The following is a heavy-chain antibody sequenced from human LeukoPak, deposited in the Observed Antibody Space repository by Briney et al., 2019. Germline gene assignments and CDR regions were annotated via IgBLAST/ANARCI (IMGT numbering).Heavy chain of an antibody. J-gene: IGHJ5*02. Sequence: ASVKVSCKASGYTFTSYDINWVRQATGQGLEWMGWMNPNSGNTGYAQKFQGRVTITRNTSISTAYMELSSLRSEDTAVYYCARDLPYSGSPQRFDPWGQGTLVTVSS. V-gene: IGHV1-8*03. D-gene: IGHD1-26*01. CDR2: MNPNSGNT. CDR1: GYTFTSYD. CDR3: ARDLPYSGSPQRFDP.